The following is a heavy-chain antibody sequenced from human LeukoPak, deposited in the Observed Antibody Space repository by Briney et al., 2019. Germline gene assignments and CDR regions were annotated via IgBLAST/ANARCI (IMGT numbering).Heavy chain of an antibody. D-gene: IGHD6-19*01. CDR1: GGSFSGYY. Sequence: SETLSLTCAVYGGSFSGYYWSWIRQPPGKGLEWIGEINHSGSTNYNLSLKSRVTISVDTSKNQFSLKLSSVTAADTAVYYCARRSGWYANWGQGTLVTVSS. CDR3: ARRSGWYAN. J-gene: IGHJ4*02. V-gene: IGHV4-34*01. CDR2: INHSGST.